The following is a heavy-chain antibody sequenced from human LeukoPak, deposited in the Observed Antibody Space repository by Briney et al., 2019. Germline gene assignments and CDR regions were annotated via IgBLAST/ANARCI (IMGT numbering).Heavy chain of an antibody. J-gene: IGHJ5*02. D-gene: IGHD5-18*01. V-gene: IGHV4-59*08. Sequence: SETLSLTCTVSGGSISSYYWSWIRQPPGKGLEWIGYIYHSGSTYYNPSLKSRVTISVDRSKNQFSLKLSSVTAADTAVYYCARQYSYGLLNWFDPWGQGTLVTVSS. CDR2: IYHSGST. CDR1: GGSISSYY. CDR3: ARQYSYGLLNWFDP.